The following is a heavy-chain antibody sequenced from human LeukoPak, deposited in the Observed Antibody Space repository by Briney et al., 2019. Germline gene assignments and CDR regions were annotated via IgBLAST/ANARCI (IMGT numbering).Heavy chain of an antibody. D-gene: IGHD3-16*01. CDR1: GFTFSSYS. CDR3: ARDESRSYGAFDI. V-gene: IGHV3-21*01. J-gene: IGHJ3*02. CDR2: ISSSSSYI. Sequence: PGGSLRLSCAASGFTFSSYSMNWVRQAPGKGLEWVSSISSSSSYIYYADSVKGRFTISRDNAKNSLYLQMNSLRAEDTAVYYCARDESRSYGAFDIWGQRTMVTVS.